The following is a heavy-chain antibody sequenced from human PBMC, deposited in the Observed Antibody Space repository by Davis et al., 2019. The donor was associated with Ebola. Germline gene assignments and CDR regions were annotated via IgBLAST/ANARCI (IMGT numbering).Heavy chain of an antibody. Sequence: GESLKISCAASGFTFSDYYMSWVRQAPGKGLEWVSSISGSGDSTYYVGSVKGRFTISRDNSKNTLYLHMNSLRVEDTAVYYCAKRWELHYFDYWGQGALVAVSS. V-gene: IGHV3-23*01. J-gene: IGHJ4*02. D-gene: IGHD1-7*01. CDR3: AKRWELHYFDY. CDR2: ISGSGDST. CDR1: GFTFSDYY.